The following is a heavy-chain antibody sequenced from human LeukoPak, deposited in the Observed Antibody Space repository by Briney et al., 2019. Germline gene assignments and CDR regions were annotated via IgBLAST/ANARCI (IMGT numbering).Heavy chain of an antibody. D-gene: IGHD4-17*01. Sequence: SETLSLTCTVSGGSISSGGYYWSWIRQHPGKSLEWIGYIYYSGSTYYNPSLKSRVTISVDTSKNQFSLKLSSVTAADTAVYYCARDRSTVTTRVYYGMDVWGKGTTVTVSS. V-gene: IGHV4-31*03. CDR2: IYYSGST. CDR3: ARDRSTVTTRVYYGMDV. J-gene: IGHJ6*04. CDR1: GGSISSGGYY.